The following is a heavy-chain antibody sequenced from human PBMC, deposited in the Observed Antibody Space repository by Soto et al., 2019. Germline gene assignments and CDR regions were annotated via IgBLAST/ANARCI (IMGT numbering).Heavy chain of an antibody. CDR1: GFTFDDYT. V-gene: IGHV3-43*01. CDR2: ISWDGCST. Sequence: LRLSFAASGFTFDDYTMHWVRQAPGKGLEWVSLISWDGCSTYYADSVKGRFTISRDNSKNSLYLQMNSLRTEDTALYYCAKDLYSGSSDAFDIWGQGKMVTVSS. J-gene: IGHJ3*02. CDR3: AKDLYSGSSDAFDI. D-gene: IGHD1-26*01.